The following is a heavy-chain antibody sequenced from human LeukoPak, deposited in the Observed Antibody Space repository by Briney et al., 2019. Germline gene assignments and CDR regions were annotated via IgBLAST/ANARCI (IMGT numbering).Heavy chain of an antibody. Sequence: GGSLRLSCAASGFTFSSYWMSWVRQAPGKGLEWVANIKQDGSEKYYVDSVKGRFTISRDNAKNSLYLQMNSLRAEDTAVYYCARGGYSYGYLMYYFDYWGQGTLVTVSS. CDR3: ARGGYSYGYLMYYFDY. J-gene: IGHJ4*02. D-gene: IGHD5-18*01. CDR1: GFTFSSYW. CDR2: IKQDGSEK. V-gene: IGHV3-7*01.